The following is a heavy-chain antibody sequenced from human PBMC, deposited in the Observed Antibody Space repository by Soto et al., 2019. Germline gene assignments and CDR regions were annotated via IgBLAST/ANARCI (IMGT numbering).Heavy chain of an antibody. CDR3: ARGHYYYGMDV. CDR2: IYYSGTT. V-gene: IGHV4-30-2*01. J-gene: IGHJ6*02. CDR1: NGSVSSGTYS. Sequence: PSLTCNVSNGSVSSGTYSWSWVRQPPRKGLEWIGYIYYSGTTYYTPSLKSRLTMSMDRANDHFSLNLTSVTAADTAVYFCARGHYYYGMDVWGQGITVTVSS.